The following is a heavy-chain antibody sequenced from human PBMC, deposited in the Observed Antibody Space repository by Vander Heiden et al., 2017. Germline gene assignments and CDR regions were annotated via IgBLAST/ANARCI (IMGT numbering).Heavy chain of an antibody. CDR2: IYYSGST. J-gene: IGHJ6*02. V-gene: IGHV4-39*01. CDR3: ARPRKNYYYGMDV. CDR1: GGSIRSSSYY. Sequence: QLQLQESGPGLVKPSETLSLTCTVSGGSIRSSSYYWGWIRQPPGKGLEWIGSIYYSGSTYYNPSLKSRVTISVDTSKNQFSLKLSSVTAADTAVYYCARPRKNYYYGMDVWGQGTTVTVSS.